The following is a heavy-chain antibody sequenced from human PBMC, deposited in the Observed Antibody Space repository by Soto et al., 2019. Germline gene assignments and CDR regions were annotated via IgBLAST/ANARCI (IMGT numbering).Heavy chain of an antibody. CDR3: ARVSGSYYYGMDV. D-gene: IGHD1-26*01. Sequence: SETLSLTCAVSGGSISSSNWWSWVRQPPGKGLEWIGEIYHSGSTNYNPSLKSRVTISVDKSKNQFSLKLSSVTAVDTAVYYCARVSGSYYYGMDVWGQGTTVT. CDR2: IYHSGST. V-gene: IGHV4-4*02. J-gene: IGHJ6*02. CDR1: GGSISSSNW.